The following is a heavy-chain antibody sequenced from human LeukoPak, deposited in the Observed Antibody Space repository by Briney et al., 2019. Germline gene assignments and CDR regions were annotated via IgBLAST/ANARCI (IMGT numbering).Heavy chain of an antibody. D-gene: IGHD2-15*01. Sequence: GGSLRLSCAASGFTFSTYAMSWVRQVPGKGLEWVSGISNTAGFTYYADSVKGRFTISRDSSKNTLYLQLNSLRAEDTAVYYCAKSNYYCSDSCQPDDAFDVWGQGTMVTVFS. CDR3: AKSNYYCSDSCQPDDAFDV. CDR2: ISNTAGFT. V-gene: IGHV3-23*01. J-gene: IGHJ3*01. CDR1: GFTFSTYA.